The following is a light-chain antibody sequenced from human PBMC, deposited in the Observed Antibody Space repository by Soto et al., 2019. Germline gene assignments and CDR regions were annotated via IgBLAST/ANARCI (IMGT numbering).Light chain of an antibody. CDR2: GAS. V-gene: IGKV3-20*01. CDR1: QHVTTTY. CDR3: QQYDSSFT. Sequence: IVLTQSPATLSLSPGERATLSCTASQHVTTTYIAWYQQKFGQAPRLLIYGASTRATGTPVRFTGGGFGTDFTLTISRVEPEDFVVYYCQQYDSSFTFGGGTKVEMK. J-gene: IGKJ4*01.